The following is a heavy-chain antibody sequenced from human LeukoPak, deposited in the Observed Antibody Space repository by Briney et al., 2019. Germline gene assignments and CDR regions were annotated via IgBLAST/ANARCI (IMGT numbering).Heavy chain of an antibody. J-gene: IGHJ4*02. D-gene: IGHD6-13*01. CDR2: INHSGST. V-gene: IGHV4-34*01. Sequence: SETLSLTCAVYGGSFSGYYWSWIRQPPGKGLEWIGEINHSGSTNYNPSLKSRVTISVDTSKNQFSLKLSSVTAADTAVYYCAREALAAATWGQGTLVTVSS. CDR1: GGSFSGYY. CDR3: AREALAAAT.